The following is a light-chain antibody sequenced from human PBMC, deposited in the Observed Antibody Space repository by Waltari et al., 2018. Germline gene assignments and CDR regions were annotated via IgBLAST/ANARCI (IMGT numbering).Light chain of an antibody. Sequence: DLVMTQSPLSLSVTLGQSASISCRSSESLVASDGNTYFNWFQQRPGQSPRRLLYKVSNRDSGVPDRFSGSGSGTDFTLRITRVEAEDVGVYYCMQGIHRPWTFGQGTKVEIK. CDR3: MQGIHRPWT. V-gene: IGKV2-30*01. CDR2: KVS. J-gene: IGKJ1*01. CDR1: ESLVASDGNTY.